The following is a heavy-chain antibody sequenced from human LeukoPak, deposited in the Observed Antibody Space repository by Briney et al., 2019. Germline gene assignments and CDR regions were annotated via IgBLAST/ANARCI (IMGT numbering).Heavy chain of an antibody. J-gene: IGHJ6*03. V-gene: IGHV3-48*03. D-gene: IGHD2-2*01. Sequence: GGSLRLSCAASGFTFSSYEMNWVRQAPGKGLEWVSYISSSGSTIYYADSVKGRFTISRDNAKNSLYLQMNSLRAEDTAVYYCARDTMTPYFMGVWGKGTTVTISS. CDR1: GFTFSSYE. CDR2: ISSSGSTI. CDR3: ARDTMTPYFMGV.